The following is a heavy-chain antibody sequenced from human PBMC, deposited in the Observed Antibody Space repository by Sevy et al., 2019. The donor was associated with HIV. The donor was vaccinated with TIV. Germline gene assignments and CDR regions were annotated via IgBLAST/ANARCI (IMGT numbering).Heavy chain of an antibody. D-gene: IGHD3-10*01. CDR2: IYYSGST. CDR3: ARSETITMVFDY. CDR1: GGSISNYY. J-gene: IGHJ4*02. Sequence: SETLSLTCTVSGGSISNYYWSWIRQPPGKGLEGLGYIYYSGSTKYNPSLKNRVTISLDTSKNQFSLNLSSVTAADTAVYYCARSETITMVFDYWGQGTLVTVSS. V-gene: IGHV4-59*01.